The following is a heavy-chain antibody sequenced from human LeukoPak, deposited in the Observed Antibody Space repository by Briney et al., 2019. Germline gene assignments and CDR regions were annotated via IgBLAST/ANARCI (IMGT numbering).Heavy chain of an antibody. D-gene: IGHD3-22*01. V-gene: IGHV3-23*01. J-gene: IGHJ4*02. CDR2: ISGSGGST. CDR3: AKDRGYCDSSGYSDY. CDR1: GFTFSSYA. Sequence: GGSLRLSCAASGFTFSSYAMSWVRQAPGKGLEWVSAISGSGGSTYYADSVKGRFTISRDNSKNTLYLQMNSLRAEDTAVYYCAKDRGYCDSSGYSDYWGQGTLVTVSS.